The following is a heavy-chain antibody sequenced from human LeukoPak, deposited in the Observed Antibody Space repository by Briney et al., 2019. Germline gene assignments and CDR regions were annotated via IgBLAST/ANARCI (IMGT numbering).Heavy chain of an antibody. J-gene: IGHJ5*02. V-gene: IGHV4-59*01. Sequence: SETLSLTCTVSGGSISPYYWSWIRHPPGKGLEWIGYVHYSGSTNYNPSLKSRVTISADTSKNQFSLKLNSVTAADTAVYYCAREGFCSNGVCSNWFDPLGQGTPVTVSS. CDR1: GGSISPYY. CDR2: VHYSGST. CDR3: AREGFCSNGVCSNWFDP. D-gene: IGHD2-8*01.